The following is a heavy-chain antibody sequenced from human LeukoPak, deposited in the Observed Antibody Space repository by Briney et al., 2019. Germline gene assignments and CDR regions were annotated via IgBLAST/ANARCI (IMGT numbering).Heavy chain of an antibody. CDR2: ISSSSTYI. Sequence: PGGSLRLSCAASRFTFSTYTLNWVRQAPGKGLEWVSSISSSSTYIYYADSVKGRFTISRDNAKNSLSLQMNSLRAEDTAVYYCARDKKERVGPTTDYYYYGMDVWGQGTTVTVSS. D-gene: IGHD1-26*01. J-gene: IGHJ6*02. CDR1: RFTFSTYT. CDR3: ARDKKERVGPTTDYYYYGMDV. V-gene: IGHV3-21*01.